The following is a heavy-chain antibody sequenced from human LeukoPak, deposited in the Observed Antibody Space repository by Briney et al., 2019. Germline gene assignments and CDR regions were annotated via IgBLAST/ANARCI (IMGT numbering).Heavy chain of an antibody. Sequence: PGGSLRLSCAASGFTFSSYAMHWVRQAPGKGLEWVAVISYDGSNKYYADSVKGRFAISRDNSKNTLYLQMNSLRAEDTAVYYCARDLISSGAYWGQGTLVTVSS. CDR2: ISYDGSNK. V-gene: IGHV3-30*09. J-gene: IGHJ4*02. D-gene: IGHD3-10*01. CDR1: GFTFSSYA. CDR3: ARDLISSGAY.